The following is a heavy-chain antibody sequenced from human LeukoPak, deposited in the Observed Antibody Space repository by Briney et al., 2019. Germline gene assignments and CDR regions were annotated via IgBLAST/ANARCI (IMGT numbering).Heavy chain of an antibody. Sequence: GGSLRLSCAASGFTVSSNYMSWVRQAPGKGLEWVSVIFSGGSTYYADSVKGRFTISRDNSKNTLYLQMNSLRAEDTAVYYCARENDMGYCSGGRCYKGYNAMDVWGQRTTVTVSS. CDR2: IFSGGST. D-gene: IGHD2-15*01. V-gene: IGHV3-53*01. J-gene: IGHJ6*02. CDR3: ARENDMGYCSGGRCYKGYNAMDV. CDR1: GFTVSSNY.